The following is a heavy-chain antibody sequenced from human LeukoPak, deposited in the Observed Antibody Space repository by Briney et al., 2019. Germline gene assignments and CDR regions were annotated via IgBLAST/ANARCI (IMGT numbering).Heavy chain of an antibody. D-gene: IGHD1-1*01. CDR2: IYYSGST. V-gene: IGHV4-39*01. CDR3: ARSPRNWNDGIDAFDI. J-gene: IGHJ3*02. CDR1: GGSISSSSYY. Sequence: SETLSLTCTVSGGSISSSSYYWGWIRQPPGKGLEWIGSIYYSGSTYYNPSLKSRVTISVDTSKNQFSLKLSSVTAADTAVYYCARSPRNWNDGIDAFDIWGQGTMVTVSS.